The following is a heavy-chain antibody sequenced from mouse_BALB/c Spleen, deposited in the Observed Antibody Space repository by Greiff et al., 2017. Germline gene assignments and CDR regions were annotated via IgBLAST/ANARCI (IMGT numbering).Heavy chain of an antibody. CDR1: GFNIKDYY. CDR2: IDPENGNT. D-gene: IGHD2-14*01. V-gene: IGHV14-1*02. CDR3: ARRDYRSAWFAY. Sequence: EVKLMESGAELVRPGALVKLSCKASGFNIKDYYMHWVKQRPEQGLEWIGWIDPENGNTIYDPKFQGKASITADTSSNTAYLQLSSLTSEDTAVYYCARRDYRSAWFAYWGQGTLVTVSA. J-gene: IGHJ3*01.